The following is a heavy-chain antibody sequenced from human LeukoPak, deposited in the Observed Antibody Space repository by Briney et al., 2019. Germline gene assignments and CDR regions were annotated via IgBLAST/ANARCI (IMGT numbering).Heavy chain of an antibody. CDR1: GFTFRSYW. CDR2: INSDGSST. V-gene: IGHV3-74*01. CDR3: TFSSYGDHVGVDAFDI. D-gene: IGHD4-17*01. J-gene: IGHJ3*02. Sequence: SGGSLRLSCAASGFTFRSYWMHWVRQAPGKGLVWVSRINSDGSSTNYADSMKGRFTISRDNAKNTVYLQMNSLSAEDTAMYYCTFSSYGDHVGVDAFDIWGQGTMVTVSS.